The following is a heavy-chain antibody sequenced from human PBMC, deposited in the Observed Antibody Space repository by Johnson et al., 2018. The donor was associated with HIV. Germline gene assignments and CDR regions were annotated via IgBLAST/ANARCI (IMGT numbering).Heavy chain of an antibody. Sequence: VQLVESGGDLVQPGGSLRLSCVGSGFTFGDYAMSWFRQAPGKGLEWVGFIRSKAYGGTEEYAPSLKDRFSISREDSKNIAYLQMNGLKNEDTAVYYCTRFRPGDGFDIWGQGTVVTVSS. V-gene: IGHV3-49*03. CDR3: TRFRPGDGFDI. D-gene: IGHD3-10*01. J-gene: IGHJ3*02. CDR2: IRSKAYGGTE. CDR1: GFTFGDYA.